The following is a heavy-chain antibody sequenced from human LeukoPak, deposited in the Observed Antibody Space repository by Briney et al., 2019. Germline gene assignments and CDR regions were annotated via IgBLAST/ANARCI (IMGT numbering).Heavy chain of an antibody. CDR3: ARSPVLLWFGELKYYFDY. Sequence: ASVKVSCKASGYTFTSYGISWVRQAPGQGLEWMGWISAYNGNTNYAQKLQGRVTMTTDTSTSTAYMELRSLRSDDTAVYYCARSPVLLWFGELKYYFDYWGQGTLVTVSS. D-gene: IGHD3-10*01. CDR2: ISAYNGNT. V-gene: IGHV1-18*01. J-gene: IGHJ4*02. CDR1: GYTFTSYG.